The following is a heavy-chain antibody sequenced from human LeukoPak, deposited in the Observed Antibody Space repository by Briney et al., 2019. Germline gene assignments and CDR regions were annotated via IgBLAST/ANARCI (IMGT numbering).Heavy chain of an antibody. V-gene: IGHV3-48*04. CDR3: ARAIGSYGDSAY. D-gene: IGHD3-16*01. CDR2: ISSTSSTI. CDR1: GFTFSSYS. J-gene: IGHJ4*02. Sequence: GGSLRISCAASGFTFSSYSMNWVRQAPGKGLEWLSYISSTSSTIYYADSLKGRFTSSRDNAKNSLYLQMNSLRVEDTAVYYCARAIGSYGDSAYRGQGTLVTVSS.